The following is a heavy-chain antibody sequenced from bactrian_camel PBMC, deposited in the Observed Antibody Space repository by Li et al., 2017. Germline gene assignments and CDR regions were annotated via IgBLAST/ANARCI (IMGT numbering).Heavy chain of an antibody. J-gene: IGHJ4*01. CDR1: GFTASNYY. CDR3: AANHRAFSRPCIVMTAPNY. CDR2: VYSDGSNT. D-gene: IGHD2*01. Sequence: QVQLVESGGGLVQPGGSLRLSCVASGFTASNYYMSWVRQAPGKGLEWVSSVYSDGSNTYYADSVKGRFTVSKDSDQNIMYLQMNNLKPEDAAMYYCAANHRAFSRPCIVMTAPNYWGQGTQVTVS. V-gene: IGHV3-2*01.